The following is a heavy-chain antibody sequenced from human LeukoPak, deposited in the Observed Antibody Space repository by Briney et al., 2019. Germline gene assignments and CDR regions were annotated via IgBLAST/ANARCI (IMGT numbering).Heavy chain of an antibody. D-gene: IGHD2-15*01. V-gene: IGHV4-39*01. CDR2: IYYSGST. CDR1: GGSISSSSYY. CDR3: ARHARSIVVEVAASSPFDY. Sequence: SETLSLTCTVSGGSISSSSYYWGWIRQPPWKGLEWLGTIYYSGSTYYNPSLKSRVTISVDTPKNQFSLRLSSVTAADTAVYYCARHARSIVVEVAASSPFDYWGQGALVTVSS. J-gene: IGHJ4*02.